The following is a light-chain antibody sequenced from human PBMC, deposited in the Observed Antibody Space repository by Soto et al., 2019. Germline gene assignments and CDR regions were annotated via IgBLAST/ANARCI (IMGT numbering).Light chain of an antibody. J-gene: IGKJ4*01. V-gene: IGKV3-15*01. CDR2: GAS. CDR1: QSVSSK. CDR3: QQYTNWPPLT. Sequence: MIMESANSLDLAPLGIVNLSCMASQSVSSKLAWYQQKPGQAPRLLIYGASTRATGIPARFSGSGSGTEFTLTIRSLQSEDFAVYYSQQYTNWPPLTYGGGTKVDIK.